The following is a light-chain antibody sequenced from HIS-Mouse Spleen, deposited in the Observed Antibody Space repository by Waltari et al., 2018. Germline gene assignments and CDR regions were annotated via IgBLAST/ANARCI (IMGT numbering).Light chain of an antibody. Sequence: QSALTQPASVSGSPGQSLTISCTGTSSDVGSYNLFSWYQQHPGKAPKLMIYEGSKRPSGVSNRFSGSKSGNTASLTISGLQAEDEADHYCCSYAGSSTLVFGGGTKLTVL. V-gene: IGLV2-23*01. CDR3: CSYAGSSTLV. CDR1: SSDVGSYNL. J-gene: IGLJ2*01. CDR2: EGS.